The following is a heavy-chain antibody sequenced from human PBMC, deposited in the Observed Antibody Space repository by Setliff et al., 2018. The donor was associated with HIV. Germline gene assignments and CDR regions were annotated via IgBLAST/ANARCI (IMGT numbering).Heavy chain of an antibody. CDR2: INHSGST. V-gene: IGHV4-34*01. J-gene: IGHJ3*02. Sequence: SETLSLTCAVYGGSFSGYYWSWIRQPPGKGLEWIGEINHSGSTNYNPSLKSRVTMSVDTYKNRFSLKLSSVTAFDTAVYYCAKTVVGDSYALPNDAFDIWGQGTMVTVSS. CDR1: GGSFSGYY. CDR3: AKTVVGDSYALPNDAFDI. D-gene: IGHD3-16*01.